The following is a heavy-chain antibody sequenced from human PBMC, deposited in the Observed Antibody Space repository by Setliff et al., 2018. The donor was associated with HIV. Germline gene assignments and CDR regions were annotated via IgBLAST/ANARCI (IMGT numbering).Heavy chain of an antibody. Sequence: ASVKVSCKASGYTFTSYGISWVQQAPGQGLEWMGWISAYNGNTNYAQKLQGRVTMTTDTSTSTAYMELRSLRSDDTAVYYCARDKRSFYGDYEGDAFDIWGQGTMVTVSS. J-gene: IGHJ3*02. CDR2: ISAYNGNT. V-gene: IGHV1-18*01. CDR1: GYTFTSYG. D-gene: IGHD4-17*01. CDR3: ARDKRSFYGDYEGDAFDI.